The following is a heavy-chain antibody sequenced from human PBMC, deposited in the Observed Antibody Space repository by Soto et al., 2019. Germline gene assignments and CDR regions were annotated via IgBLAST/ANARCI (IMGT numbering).Heavy chain of an antibody. J-gene: IGHJ6*02. CDR2: IDDSGST. CDR1: GGSISSGGYY. Sequence: SETLSLTCTVSGGSISSGGYYWSWIRQHPGKGLEWIGYIDDSGSTYYNPSLKSRVTMSVDTSKNQFSLKLSSVSAADTAVYYCARAVGYCADGVCSDSYYYVMDVWGQGTTVTVSS. CDR3: ARAVGYCADGVCSDSYYYVMDV. V-gene: IGHV4-31*03. D-gene: IGHD2-8*01.